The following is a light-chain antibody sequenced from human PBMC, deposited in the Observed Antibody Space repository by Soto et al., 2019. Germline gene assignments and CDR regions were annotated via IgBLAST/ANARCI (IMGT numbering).Light chain of an antibody. CDR3: KSYTTTSSFV. V-gene: IGLV2-14*01. CDR1: RSDIGTYNY. Sequence: QSALTQPASVSGSPGQSITISCTGTRSDIGTYNYVSWYQQHPDEAPRLVIYDVSNRPSGISNRFSGSKSGNTASLTIAGLQSEDEADYYCKSYTTTSSFVFGTGTKVTVL. CDR2: DVS. J-gene: IGLJ1*01.